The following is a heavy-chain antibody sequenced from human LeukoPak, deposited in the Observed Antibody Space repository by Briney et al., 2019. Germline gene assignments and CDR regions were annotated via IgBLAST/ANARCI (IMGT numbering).Heavy chain of an antibody. J-gene: IGHJ4*02. D-gene: IGHD3-22*01. Sequence: GGSLRLSCAASGFTVSSNYMSRVRQAPGKGVEWVSVIYSGGSTYYADSVKGRFTISRDNSKNTLYLHMNTLRAEDTAVYYCARTHDSSGSRLDYWGQGTLVTVSS. V-gene: IGHV3-53*01. CDR2: IYSGGST. CDR3: ARTHDSSGSRLDY. CDR1: GFTVSSNY.